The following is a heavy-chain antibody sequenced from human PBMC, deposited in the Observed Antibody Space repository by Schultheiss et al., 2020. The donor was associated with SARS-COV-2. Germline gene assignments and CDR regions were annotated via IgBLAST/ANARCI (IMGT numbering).Heavy chain of an antibody. J-gene: IGHJ6*03. D-gene: IGHD5-18*01. Sequence: GGSLRLSCAASGFTFSSYAMHWVRQAPGKGLEWVSAISGSGGSTYYADSVKGRFTISRDNAKNSLYLQMNSLRAEDTAVYYCARDGTQLWSYYYYYYMDVWGKGTTVTVSS. CDR1: GFTFSSYA. V-gene: IGHV3-21*01. CDR2: ISGSGGST. CDR3: ARDGTQLWSYYYYYYMDV.